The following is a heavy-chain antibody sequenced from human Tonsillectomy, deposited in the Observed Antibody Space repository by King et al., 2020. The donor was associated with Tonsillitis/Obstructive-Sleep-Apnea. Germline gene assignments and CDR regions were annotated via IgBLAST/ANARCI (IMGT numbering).Heavy chain of an antibody. CDR3: ARLIEDCSGGSCYYDIDY. CDR2: MDPSDPYT. CDR1: GYSFTSYW. D-gene: IGHD2-15*01. Sequence: VQLVQSGAEVKKPGESLRIFCKGSGYSFTSYWMSWVRQMPGKGLEWMGRMDPSDPYTNYSPSFQGHVTISADKSISTAYLQWSSLKSSDTAMYYCARLIEDCSGGSCYYDIDYWGQGTLVTVSS. J-gene: IGHJ4*02. V-gene: IGHV5-10-1*01.